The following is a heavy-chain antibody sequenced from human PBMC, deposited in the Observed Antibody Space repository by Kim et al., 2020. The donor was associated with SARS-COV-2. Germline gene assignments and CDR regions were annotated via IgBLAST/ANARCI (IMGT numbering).Heavy chain of an antibody. J-gene: IGHJ6*03. Sequence: GGSLRLSCAASGFTFSSYAMSWVRQAPGKGLEWVSAISGSGGSTYYADSVKGRFTISRDNSKNTLYLQMNSLRAEDTAVYYCAKGGEGSSSFKYYYYMDVWGNGTTVTVSS. CDR2: ISGSGGST. D-gene: IGHD6-6*01. CDR3: AKGGEGSSSFKYYYYMDV. CDR1: GFTFSSYA. V-gene: IGHV3-23*01.